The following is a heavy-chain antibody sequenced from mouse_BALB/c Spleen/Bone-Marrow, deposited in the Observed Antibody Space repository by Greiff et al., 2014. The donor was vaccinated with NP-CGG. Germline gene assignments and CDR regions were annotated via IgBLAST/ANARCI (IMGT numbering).Heavy chain of an antibody. Sequence: EVQLQQSGPEPVKPGASMKISCKASGYSFTGYTMNWVKQSHGKNLEWIGLINPYNGGTRYSQKFKGKATLTVDKSSSTAYMELLSLTSEDSAVYYCARGPPLYYDYGFDYWGQGTTLTVSS. CDR1: GYSFTGYT. CDR3: ARGPPLYYDYGFDY. CDR2: INPYNGGT. J-gene: IGHJ2*01. D-gene: IGHD2-4*01. V-gene: IGHV1-18*01.